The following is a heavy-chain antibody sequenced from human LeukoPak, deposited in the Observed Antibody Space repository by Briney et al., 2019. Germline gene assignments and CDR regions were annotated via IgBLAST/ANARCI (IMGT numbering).Heavy chain of an antibody. CDR2: IVVGSGNT. Sequence: ASVKVSCKASGFTFTSSAMQWVRQARGQRLEWIGWIVVGSGNTNYAQKFQERVTITRDMSTSTAYMELSSLRSEDTAVYYCAAAGGDYVQFDYWGQGTLVTVSS. CDR1: GFTFTSSA. J-gene: IGHJ4*02. D-gene: IGHD4-17*01. V-gene: IGHV1-58*02. CDR3: AAAGGDYVQFDY.